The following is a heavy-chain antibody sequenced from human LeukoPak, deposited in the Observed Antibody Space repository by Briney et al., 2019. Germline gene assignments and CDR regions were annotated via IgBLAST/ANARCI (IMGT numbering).Heavy chain of an antibody. CDR2: ISAYNGNT. CDR1: GYTFTSYG. D-gene: IGHD3-10*01. Sequence: ASVKVSCKASGYTFTSYGISWVRQAPGQGLEWMGWISAYNGNTNYAQKLQSRVTMTRNTSISTAYMELSSLRSEDTAVYYCARAPMVRGVITFSYYFDYWGQGTLVTVSS. V-gene: IGHV1-18*01. J-gene: IGHJ4*02. CDR3: ARAPMVRGVITFSYYFDY.